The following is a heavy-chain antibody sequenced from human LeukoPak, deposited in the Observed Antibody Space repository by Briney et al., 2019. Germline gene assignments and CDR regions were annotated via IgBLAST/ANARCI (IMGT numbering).Heavy chain of an antibody. V-gene: IGHV1-46*01. D-gene: IGHD3-10*01. CDR3: ARFTYYYGSGSQSAAFDI. J-gene: IGHJ3*02. CDR2: INPSDGKT. Sequence: ASVKVSCKASGYTFTNYYMHWVRQAPGQGLEWMGIINPSDGKTSYAQKFQGRVTMTRDTSISTAYMELSRLRSDDTAVYYCARFTYYYGSGSQSAAFDIWGQGTMVTVSS. CDR1: GYTFTNYY.